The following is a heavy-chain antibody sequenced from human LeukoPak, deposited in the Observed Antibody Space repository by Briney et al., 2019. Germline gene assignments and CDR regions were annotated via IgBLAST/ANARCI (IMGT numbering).Heavy chain of an antibody. D-gene: IGHD6-13*01. CDR1: GFTFSSYG. CDR2: IRYDGSNK. CDR3: ARGLRYSSSWYSNPPFDY. J-gene: IGHJ4*02. V-gene: IGHV3-30*02. Sequence: GGSLRLSCAASGFTFSSYGMHWVRQAPGKGLEWVAFIRYDGSNKYYADSVKGRFTISRDNAKNSLYLQMNSLRAEDTAVYYCARGLRYSSSWYSNPPFDYWGQGTLVTVSS.